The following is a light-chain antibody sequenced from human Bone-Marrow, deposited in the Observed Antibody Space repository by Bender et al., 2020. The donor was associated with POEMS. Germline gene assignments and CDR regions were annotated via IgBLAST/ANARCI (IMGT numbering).Light chain of an antibody. V-gene: IGLV2-14*02. Sequence: QSALTQPASVSGSPGQSITFSCTGTSSDVGTYNLVSWYQQHPGKAPKLLIYEVSKRPSGVSNRFSGSKSGNTASLTISGLQAEDEADYYCSSYTSGSKLFGTGTKVTVL. CDR2: EVS. CDR1: SSDVGTYNL. J-gene: IGLJ1*01. CDR3: SSYTSGSKL.